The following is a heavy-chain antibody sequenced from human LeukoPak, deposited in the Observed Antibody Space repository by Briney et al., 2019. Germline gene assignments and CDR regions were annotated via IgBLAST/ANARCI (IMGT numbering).Heavy chain of an antibody. CDR2: IYSGGST. D-gene: IGHD4-17*01. CDR1: GFTVSSNY. CDR3: AGHDYGDYGDFDY. V-gene: IGHV3-53*01. Sequence: GGSLRLSCAVSGFTVSSNYMSWVRQAPGKGLEWVSVIYSGGSTYYADSVKGRFTISRDDSKNTLYLQMNSLRAEVTAVYYCAGHDYGDYGDFDYWGQGTLVTVSS. J-gene: IGHJ4*02.